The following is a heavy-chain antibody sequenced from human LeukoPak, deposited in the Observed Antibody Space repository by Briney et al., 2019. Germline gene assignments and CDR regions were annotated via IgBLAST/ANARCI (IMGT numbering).Heavy chain of an antibody. CDR3: ARDTDILTGYSEEGFDY. J-gene: IGHJ4*02. V-gene: IGHV3-21*01. CDR1: GFTFSTYS. CDR2: ISSSSSYI. D-gene: IGHD3-9*01. Sequence: GGSLRLSCTASGFTFSTYSMNWVRQAPGKGLEWVSSISSSSSYIYYADSVKGRFTISRDNAKNSLYLQMNSLRAEDTAVYYCARDTDILTGYSEEGFDYWGQGTLVTVSS.